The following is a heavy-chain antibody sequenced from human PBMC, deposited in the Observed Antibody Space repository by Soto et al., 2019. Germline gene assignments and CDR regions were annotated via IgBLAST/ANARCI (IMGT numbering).Heavy chain of an antibody. CDR3: ARDLIVTTVTTLYNWFDP. D-gene: IGHD4-17*01. Sequence: GASVKVSCKASGYTFTSYYMHWVRQAPGQGLEWMGIINPSGGSTSYAQKFQGRVTMTRDTSTSTVYMELSSLRSEDTAVYYCARDLIVTTVTTLYNWFDPWGQGTLVTVS. CDR1: GYTFTSYY. CDR2: INPSGGST. V-gene: IGHV1-46*01. J-gene: IGHJ5*02.